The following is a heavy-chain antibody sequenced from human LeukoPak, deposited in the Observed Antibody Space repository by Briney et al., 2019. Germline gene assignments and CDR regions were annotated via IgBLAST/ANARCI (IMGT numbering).Heavy chain of an antibody. V-gene: IGHV3-30-3*01. CDR3: AKERSGIPAAANY. CDR1: GFTFSKYT. D-gene: IGHD6-13*01. J-gene: IGHJ4*02. CDR2: ISNDGSKK. Sequence: GGSLRLSCAASGFTFSKYTMHWVRQAPGEGLEWVALISNDGSKKGYVDSEMGRFTISRDNSKNTLYLQMNSLRAEDTAVYYCAKERSGIPAAANYWGQGTLVTVSS.